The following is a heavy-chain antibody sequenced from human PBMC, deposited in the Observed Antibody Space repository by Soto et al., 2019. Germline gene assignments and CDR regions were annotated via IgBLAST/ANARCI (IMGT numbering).Heavy chain of an antibody. V-gene: IGHV5-51*01. CDR1: GYSFTTYW. D-gene: IGHD3-10*01. Sequence: PGESLKISCKGSGYSFTTYWIAWVRQMPGKGLEWVGIIHPGDSDTRYSPSFEGHVTISVDKSISTAFLQWNGLKASDNAIYYCARHSTSAPKDYWGQGTLVTVSS. CDR3: ARHSTSAPKDY. CDR2: IHPGDSDT. J-gene: IGHJ4*01.